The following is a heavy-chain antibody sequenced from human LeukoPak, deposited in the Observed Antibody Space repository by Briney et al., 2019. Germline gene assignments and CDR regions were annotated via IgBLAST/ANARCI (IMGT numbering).Heavy chain of an antibody. Sequence: PSETLSLTCTVSGGSISSSPYYWGWVRQPPGTGLEWIGSIYYSGTTHYNPSLESRVTISVDTSKNQFSLKLSSVTAADTAVYYCASRYGGNSGNRDYWGQGTLVTVSS. V-gene: IGHV4-39*07. D-gene: IGHD4-23*01. CDR2: IYYSGTT. J-gene: IGHJ4*02. CDR1: GGSISSSPYY. CDR3: ASRYGGNSGNRDY.